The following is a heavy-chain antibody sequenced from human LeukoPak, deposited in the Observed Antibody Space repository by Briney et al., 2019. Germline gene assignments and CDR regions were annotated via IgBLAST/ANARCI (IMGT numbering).Heavy chain of an antibody. D-gene: IGHD4-17*01. Sequence: SETLSLTCSVSGGSISSSSYYWGWIRQPPGTGLEWIASIYYNGITYYNPSLKSRVTISVDTSKNQFSLKLSSVTAADTAVYYCARGGRTTVTILQYWGQGTPVTVSS. CDR2: IYYNGIT. J-gene: IGHJ4*02. CDR1: GGSISSSSYY. V-gene: IGHV4-39*07. CDR3: ARGGRTTVTILQY.